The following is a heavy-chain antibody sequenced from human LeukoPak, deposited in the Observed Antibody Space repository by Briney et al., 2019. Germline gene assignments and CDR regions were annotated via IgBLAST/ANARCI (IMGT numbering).Heavy chain of an antibody. CDR2: IYPGDSDT. D-gene: IGHD6-13*01. Sequence: GESLQISCKGSGYSFTSYWIGWVRQMPGKGLEWMGIIYPGDSDTRYSPSFQGQVTISADKSISTAYLQWSSLKASDTAMYYCARRSIAAAAHGDYWGQGTLVTVSS. J-gene: IGHJ4*02. V-gene: IGHV5-51*01. CDR1: GYSFTSYW. CDR3: ARRSIAAAAHGDY.